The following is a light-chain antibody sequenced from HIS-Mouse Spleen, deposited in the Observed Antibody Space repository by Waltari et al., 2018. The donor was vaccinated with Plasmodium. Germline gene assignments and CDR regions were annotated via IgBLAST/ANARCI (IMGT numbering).Light chain of an antibody. V-gene: IGKV3-11*01. Sequence: EIVLTQSPATLSLSPGERATLSCRASQSVSSYLAWYQQKPGQAPRLLIYDASNRAPGIPARFSGSGSGTDFTLTISSLGPEDFAVYYCQRRSNWPRVLTFGGGTKVEIK. J-gene: IGKJ4*01. CDR2: DAS. CDR3: QRRSNWPRVLT. CDR1: QSVSSY.